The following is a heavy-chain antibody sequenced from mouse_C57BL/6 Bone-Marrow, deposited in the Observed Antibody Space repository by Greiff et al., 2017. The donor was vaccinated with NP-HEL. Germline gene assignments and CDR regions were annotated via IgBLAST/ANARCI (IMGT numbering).Heavy chain of an antibody. D-gene: IGHD1-1*01. CDR2: IDPENGDT. CDR3: TYGSSLYWYFDV. J-gene: IGHJ1*03. CDR1: GFNIKDDY. Sequence: EVKLQQSGAELVRPGASVQLSCTASGFNIKDDYMHWVKQRPEQGLEWIGWIDPENGDTEYASKFQGKATITADTSSNTAYLQLSSLTSEDTAVYYCTYGSSLYWYFDVWGTGTTVTVSS. V-gene: IGHV14-4*01.